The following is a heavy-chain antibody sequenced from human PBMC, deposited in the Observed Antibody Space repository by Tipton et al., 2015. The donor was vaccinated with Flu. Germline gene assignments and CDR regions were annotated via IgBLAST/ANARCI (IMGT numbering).Heavy chain of an antibody. CDR1: GFTFDSYE. J-gene: IGHJ6*02. CDR2: ISSSGTTI. CDR3: AKEPKSINAMDV. D-gene: IGHD3-10*01. V-gene: IGHV3-48*03. Sequence: SLRLSCAASGFTFDSYEMNWVRQAPGKGLEWVSYISSSGTTIYYTDSVRGRFTISRDNAKNSLYLQMNSLRAEDTAVYYCAKEPKSINAMDVWGQGTTVTVSS.